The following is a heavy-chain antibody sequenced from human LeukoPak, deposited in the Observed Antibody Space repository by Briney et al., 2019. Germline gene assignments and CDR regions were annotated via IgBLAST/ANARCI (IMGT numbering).Heavy chain of an antibody. J-gene: IGHJ4*02. D-gene: IGHD3-16*02. CDR3: ARVEIVTKGFDY. CDR2: INHSGST. CDR1: GGSFSGYY. V-gene: IGHV4-34*01. Sequence: SETLSLTCAVYGGSFSGYYWSWIRQPPGKGLEWIGEINHSGSTNYNPSLKSRVTISVDTSKNQFSLKLSSVTAADTAVYYCARVEIVTKGFDYWGQGTLVTVSS.